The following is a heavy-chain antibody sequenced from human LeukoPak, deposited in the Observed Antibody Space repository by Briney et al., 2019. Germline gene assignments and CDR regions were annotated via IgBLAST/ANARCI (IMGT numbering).Heavy chain of an antibody. Sequence: GASVKVSCKASGGTFSSYAISWVRQAPGQGLEWMGRIIPILGIANYAQKFQGRVTITADKSTSTAYMELSSLRSEDTAVYYCAREWSGRDGNHPDYWGQGTLVTVSS. CDR3: AREWSGRDGNHPDY. J-gene: IGHJ4*02. D-gene: IGHD3-3*01. CDR2: IIPILGIA. CDR1: GGTFSSYA. V-gene: IGHV1-69*04.